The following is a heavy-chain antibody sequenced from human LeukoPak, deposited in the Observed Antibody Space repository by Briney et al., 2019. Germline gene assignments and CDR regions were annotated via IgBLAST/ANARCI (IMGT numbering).Heavy chain of an antibody. D-gene: IGHD4-23*01. CDR3: ARRGGDY. V-gene: IGHV4-4*09. J-gene: IGHJ4*02. CDR1: GGSISSYY. Sequence: PSETLSLTCTVSGGSISSYYWSWIRQPPGKGLEWIGYIYTSGSTNYIPSLKSRVTISVDTSKNQFSLKLSSVTAADTAVYYCARRGGDYWGQGILVTVSS. CDR2: IYTSGST.